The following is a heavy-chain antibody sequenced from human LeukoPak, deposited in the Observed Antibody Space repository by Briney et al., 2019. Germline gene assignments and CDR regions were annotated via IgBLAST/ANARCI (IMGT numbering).Heavy chain of an antibody. CDR2: IIPIFGTA. CDR1: GGTFSSYA. D-gene: IGHD6-13*01. Sequence: ASVTVSCKASGGTFSSYAISWVRQAPGQGLEWMGGIIPIFGTANYAQKFQGRVTITADKSTSTAYMELSSLRSEDTAVYYCARDQGMYSSSWEYNYWGQGTLVTVSS. CDR3: ARDQGMYSSSWEYNY. V-gene: IGHV1-69*06. J-gene: IGHJ4*02.